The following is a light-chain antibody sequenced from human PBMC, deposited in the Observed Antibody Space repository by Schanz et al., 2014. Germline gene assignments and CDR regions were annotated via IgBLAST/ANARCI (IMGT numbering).Light chain of an antibody. CDR1: SSDVGSYNL. CDR2: EGS. J-gene: IGLJ2*01. Sequence: QSALTQPASVSGSPGQSITISCTGTSSDVGSYNLVSWYQHHPGKAPKLMIYEGSKRPSGVSNRFSGSKSGNTASLTISGLQAEDEADYYCSSYAGSSTVVVFGGGTKLTVL. CDR3: SSYAGSSTVVV. V-gene: IGLV2-23*03.